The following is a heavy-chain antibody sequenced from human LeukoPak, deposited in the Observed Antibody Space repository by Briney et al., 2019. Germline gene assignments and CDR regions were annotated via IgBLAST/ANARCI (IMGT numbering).Heavy chain of an antibody. V-gene: IGHV4-59*01. Sequence: SETLSLTCTVSGGSISSYYWSWIRQPPGKGLEWIGYIYYSGSTNYNPSLKSRVTISVDTSKNQFSLKLSSVTAADTAVYYCASGSPYHFDYWGQGTLVTVSS. CDR1: GGSISSYY. CDR3: ASGSPYHFDY. J-gene: IGHJ4*02. D-gene: IGHD1-26*01. CDR2: IYYSGST.